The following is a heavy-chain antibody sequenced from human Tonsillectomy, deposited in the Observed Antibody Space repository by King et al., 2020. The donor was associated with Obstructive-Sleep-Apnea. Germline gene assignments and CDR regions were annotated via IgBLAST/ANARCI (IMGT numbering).Heavy chain of an antibody. CDR1: GGSITNYY. Sequence: QLQESGPGLVKPSETLSLTCTVSGGSITNYYWNWIRQPPGKGLEWIGYIYYTGSTNYNPSLKSRVAMSVDTSKNHFSLRLRSVTAADTAVYFCARHENTGGYHYVDFWGQGTLVTVSS. CDR3: ARHENTGGYHYVDF. V-gene: IGHV4-59*08. CDR2: IYYTGST. J-gene: IGHJ4*02. D-gene: IGHD1-1*01.